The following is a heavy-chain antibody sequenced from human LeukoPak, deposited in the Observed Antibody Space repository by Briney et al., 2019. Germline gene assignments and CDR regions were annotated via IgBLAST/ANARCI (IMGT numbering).Heavy chain of an antibody. CDR3: ARVKETTVTTYYYYYMDV. Sequence: PSETLSLTCTVSGGSISSSSYYWGWIRQPPGKGLEWIGSIYYSGSTYYNPSLKSRVTISVDTSKNQFSLKLSSVTAADTAVYYCARVKETTVTTYYYYYMDVWGKGTTVTVSS. CDR2: IYYSGST. CDR1: GGSISSSSYY. V-gene: IGHV4-39*07. J-gene: IGHJ6*03. D-gene: IGHD4-11*01.